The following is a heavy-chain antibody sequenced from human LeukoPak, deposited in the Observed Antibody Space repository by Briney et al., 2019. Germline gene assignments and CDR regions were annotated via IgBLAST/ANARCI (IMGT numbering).Heavy chain of an antibody. CDR3: ARSTRLTTDY. J-gene: IGHJ4*02. V-gene: IGHV3-7*01. D-gene: IGHD4-17*01. CDR1: GFTFSDYY. Sequence: PGGSLRLSCAASGFTFSDYYMSWIRQAPGKGLEWVANIKQDGSEKYYVDSVKGRFTISRDNAKNSLYLQMNSLRAEDTAVYYCARSTRLTTDYWGQGTLVTVSS. CDR2: IKQDGSEK.